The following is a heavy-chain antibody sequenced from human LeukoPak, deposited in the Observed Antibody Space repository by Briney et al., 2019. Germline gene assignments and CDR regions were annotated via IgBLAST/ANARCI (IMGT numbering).Heavy chain of an antibody. CDR1: GFTFSSYW. CDR2: IKTDGSTT. Sequence: GGSLRLSCAASGFTFSSYWMHWVRQAPGKGLVWVSRIKTDGSTTDYADSVKGRFTISRDNAKNTMYLQMNSLRAEDTAVYYCARGVSGTGPDIWGLGTMVTVSS. CDR3: ARGVSGTGPDI. V-gene: IGHV3-74*01. J-gene: IGHJ3*02. D-gene: IGHD5/OR15-5a*01.